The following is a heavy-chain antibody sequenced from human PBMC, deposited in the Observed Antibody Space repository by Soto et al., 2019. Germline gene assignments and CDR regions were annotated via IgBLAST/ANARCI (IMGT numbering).Heavy chain of an antibody. Sequence: QITLKESGPTQVKPTQTLTLTCSFSGFSLNTDGEGVGLVRQPQGEDLEWLALIYWDDDERYSPSMKTRLTITKDPSKNQVVLIMTNMDPVDTATYYCAHSRNLITEDAQVGDFDYWGQGTLVTVSS. D-gene: IGHD3-10*01. CDR1: GFSLNTDGEG. V-gene: IGHV2-5*02. J-gene: IGHJ4*02. CDR2: IYWDDDE. CDR3: AHSRNLITEDAQVGDFDY.